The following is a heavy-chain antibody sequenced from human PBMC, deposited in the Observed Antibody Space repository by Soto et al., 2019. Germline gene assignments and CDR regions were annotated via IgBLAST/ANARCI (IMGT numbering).Heavy chain of an antibody. CDR3: ARGQGAAIGDYYYHGMDV. J-gene: IGHJ6*02. Sequence: EVQLVESGGGLVQPGGSLKLSCAASGFIFSSSAIHWVRQASGKGLEWVGRIRSRANNFATSSAASVKGRFTFSRDDSMNTSYVQMNTPKPEDTAVYYCARGQGAAIGDYYYHGMDVWGQGTKVTDTS. V-gene: IGHV3-73*02. CDR2: IRSRANNFAT. CDR1: GFIFSSSA. D-gene: IGHD2-2*02.